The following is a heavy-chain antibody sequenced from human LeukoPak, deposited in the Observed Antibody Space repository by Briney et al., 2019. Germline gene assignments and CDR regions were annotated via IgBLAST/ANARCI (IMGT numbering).Heavy chain of an antibody. CDR2: INPNSGGT. D-gene: IGHD3-9*01. V-gene: IGHV1-2*02. CDR3: AYDILTGYYSDNAFDI. J-gene: IGHJ3*02. CDR1: GYTFTGYY. Sequence: ASVKVSCKASGYTFTGYYMHWVRQAPGQGLEWMGWINPNSGGTNYAQKFQGRVTMTRDTSISTAYMELSRLRSDDTAVCYCAYDILTGYYSDNAFDIWGQGTMVTVSS.